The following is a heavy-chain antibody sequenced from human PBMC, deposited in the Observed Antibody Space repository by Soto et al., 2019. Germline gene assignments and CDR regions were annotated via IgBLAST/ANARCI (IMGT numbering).Heavy chain of an antibody. CDR1: GGSISSGDYY. D-gene: IGHD3-3*01. CDR3: ARDLGGYYWDY. V-gene: IGHV4-30-4*01. Sequence: SETLSLTCTVSGGSISSGDYYWSWIRQPPGKGLEWIGYIYYSGSTYYNPSLKSRVTISVDTSKNQFSLKLSSVTAADTAVYYCARDLGGYYWDYWGQGTLVTVSS. J-gene: IGHJ4*02. CDR2: IYYSGST.